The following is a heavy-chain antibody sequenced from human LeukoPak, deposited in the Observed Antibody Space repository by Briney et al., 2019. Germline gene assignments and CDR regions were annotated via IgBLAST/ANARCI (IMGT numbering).Heavy chain of an antibody. CDR1: GYTFSTYG. CDR2: ISAHSGNT. V-gene: IGHV1-18*01. D-gene: IGHD1-1*01. CDR3: ARDLSSGGWTLEFDY. J-gene: IGHJ4*02. Sequence: ASVKVSCKTSGYTFSTYGITWVRQAPGQGCQWMGWISAHSGNTKYAENFQGRISLTTDTSATTAYMELRSLTSDDTAVYYCARDLSSGGWTLEFDYWGQGSLVTVAS.